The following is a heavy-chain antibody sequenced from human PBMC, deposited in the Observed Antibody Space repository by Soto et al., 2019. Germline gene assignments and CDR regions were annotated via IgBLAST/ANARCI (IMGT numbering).Heavy chain of an antibody. J-gene: IGHJ6*02. D-gene: IGHD2-15*01. V-gene: IGHV4-4*07. CDR3: VRDCSGGGCYSDYGMDV. CDR2: IYISGST. CDR1: GDSVSSYY. Sequence: SETLSLTCTVSGDSVSSYYWSWIRQPAGRGLEWIGRIYISGSTDYNPSLKGRVSMSVDRSKNQFSLKLTSVTAAETAVYYCVRDCSGGGCYSDYGMDVWGQGTPVTVSS.